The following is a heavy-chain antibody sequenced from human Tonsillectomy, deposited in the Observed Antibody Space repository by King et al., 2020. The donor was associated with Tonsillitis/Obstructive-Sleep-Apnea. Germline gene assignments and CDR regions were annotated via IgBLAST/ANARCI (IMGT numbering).Heavy chain of an antibody. CDR3: ARDGHESSSPFSFDY. CDR2: IYNSGST. V-gene: IGHV4-31*03. CDR1: GGSISSGGYY. D-gene: IGHD6-6*01. Sequence: QLQESGPGLVKPSQTLSLTCTVSGGSISSGGYYWSWIRQHPGKGLEWIGYIYNSGSTYYNPSLKSRVTISVDTSKNQFSLKLSSVTAADTAVYYCARDGHESSSPFSFDYWGQGTLVTVSS. J-gene: IGHJ4*02.